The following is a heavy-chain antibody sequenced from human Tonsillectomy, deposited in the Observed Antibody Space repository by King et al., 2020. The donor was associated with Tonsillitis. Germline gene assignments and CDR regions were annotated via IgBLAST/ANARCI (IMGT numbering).Heavy chain of an antibody. V-gene: IGHV3-13*01. CDR2: IGTAGVT. CDR1: GFTFSSYD. J-gene: IGHJ4*02. Sequence: VQLVESGGGLVQPGGSLRLSCAASGFTFSSYDMHWVRQATGKGLEWVSAIGTAGVTYYPGSVKGRFTISRDNAKNSLYLQMNSLRAGDTAVYYCASDGGGWGIDYWGQGTLVTVSS. D-gene: IGHD3-16*01. CDR3: ASDGGGWGIDY.